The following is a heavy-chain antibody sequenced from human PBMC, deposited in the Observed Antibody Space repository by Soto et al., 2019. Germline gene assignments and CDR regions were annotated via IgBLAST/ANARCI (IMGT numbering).Heavy chain of an antibody. CDR2: ISAYNGNT. CDR3: ARDYGSGSYFADAFDI. V-gene: IGHV1-18*01. D-gene: IGHD3-10*01. Sequence: ASVKVSCKASGYTFTSYGISWVRQAPGQGLEWMGWISAYNGNTNYAQKLQGRVTMTTDTSTSTAYMELRSLRSDDTAVYYCARDYGSGSYFADAFDIWGQGTMVTVSS. CDR1: GYTFTSYG. J-gene: IGHJ3*02.